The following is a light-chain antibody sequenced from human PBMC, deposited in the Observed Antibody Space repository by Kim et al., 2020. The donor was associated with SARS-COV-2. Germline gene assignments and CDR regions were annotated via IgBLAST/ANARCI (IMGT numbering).Light chain of an antibody. Sequence: SYELTQPSSVSVSPGQTARITCSGDVLAKKYGRWFQQKPGQAPVLVIYKDSERPSGISERFSGSTSGTTVTLTISGAQVEDEADYYRYSAADNNWVFGGGTKLTVL. CDR3: YSAADNNWV. J-gene: IGLJ3*02. CDR2: KDS. CDR1: VLAKKY. V-gene: IGLV3-27*01.